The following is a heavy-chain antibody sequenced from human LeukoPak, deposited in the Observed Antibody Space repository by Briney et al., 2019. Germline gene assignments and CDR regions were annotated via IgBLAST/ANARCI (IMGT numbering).Heavy chain of an antibody. V-gene: IGHV4-34*01. CDR2: INHSGST. J-gene: IGHJ3*02. CDR3: AKTLGYCSGGSCHNDAFDI. CDR1: GGSFSGYY. Sequence: SETLSLTCAVYGGSFSGYYWSWIRQPPGKGLGWIGEINHSGSTNYNPSLKSRVTISVDTSKNQFSLKLSSVTAADTAVYYCAKTLGYCSGGSCHNDAFDIWGQGTMVTVSS. D-gene: IGHD2-15*01.